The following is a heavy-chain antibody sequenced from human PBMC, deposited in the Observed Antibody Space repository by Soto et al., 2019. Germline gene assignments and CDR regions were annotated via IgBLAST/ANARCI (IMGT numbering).Heavy chain of an antibody. CDR1: GFLFRNYE. D-gene: IGHD4-4*01. J-gene: IGHJ5*02. CDR3: VRGGSNYAS. V-gene: IGHV3-48*03. Sequence: VRLVESGGDLVKSGGSLRLSCVGSGFLFRNYEMNWVRQAPGKGLEWLAHISTTGGHVSESDSVKGRFTISRDNAKNSMYLQMDSLRGEDTAVYYCVRGGSNYASWGQGTLVTVSS. CDR2: ISTTGGHV.